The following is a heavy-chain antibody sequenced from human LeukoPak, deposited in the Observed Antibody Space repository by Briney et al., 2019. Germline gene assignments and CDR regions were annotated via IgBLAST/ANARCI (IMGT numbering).Heavy chain of an antibody. CDR2: INPNSGGT. V-gene: IGHV1-2*02. Sequence: ASVKVSCKASGYTFTGYYMHWVRQAPGQGLEWMGWINPNSGGTNYAQKFQGRVTMTRDTSISTAYMELSRLRSDDTAVYYCAREGIVVVPAADNWSDPWGQGTLVTVSS. J-gene: IGHJ5*02. CDR1: GYTFTGYY. D-gene: IGHD2-2*01. CDR3: AREGIVVVPAADNWSDP.